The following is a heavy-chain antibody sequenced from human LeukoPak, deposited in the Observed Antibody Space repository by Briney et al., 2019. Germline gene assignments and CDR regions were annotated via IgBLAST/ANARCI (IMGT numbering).Heavy chain of an antibody. J-gene: IGHJ5*02. D-gene: IGHD3-22*01. CDR3: ARATMIAYWDWFDP. Sequence: GASVKVSCKASGYTFTGYYMHWVRQAPGQGLEWMGWINPNSGGTNYAQKFQGRVTMTRDTSISTAYMELSRLRSDDTAVYYCARATMIAYWDWFDPWGQGTLVTVSS. V-gene: IGHV1-2*02. CDR2: INPNSGGT. CDR1: GYTFTGYY.